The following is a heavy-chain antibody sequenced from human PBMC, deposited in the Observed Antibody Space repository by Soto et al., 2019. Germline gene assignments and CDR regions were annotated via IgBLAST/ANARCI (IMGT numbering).Heavy chain of an antibody. J-gene: IGHJ5*02. CDR1: GYTFISYA. CDR2: INAYNGNT. Sequence: GASVKVSCKASGYTFISYAIHWVRQAPGQRLEWMGWINAYNGNTKYAQKLKGRVTITTDTSTSTAYMELSSLTSEDTAVYYCARDGQGSATETYDPWGQGTLVTVSS. V-gene: IGHV1-3*01. CDR3: ARDGQGSATETYDP.